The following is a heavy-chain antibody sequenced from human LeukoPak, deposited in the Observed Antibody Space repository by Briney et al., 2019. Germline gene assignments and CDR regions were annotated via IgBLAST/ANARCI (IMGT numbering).Heavy chain of an antibody. J-gene: IGHJ5*02. CDR2: ISSSGTFI. Sequence: SGGSLRLSCAASGFTFSSYNMNWVRQAPGKGLEWVSSISSSGTFIYHADSVKGRFTISRDNAKNSLYLQMNSLRAEDTAVYYCARDSSSWYNWFDPWGQGTLVTVSS. CDR1: GFTFSSYN. D-gene: IGHD6-13*01. CDR3: ARDSSSWYNWFDP. V-gene: IGHV3-21*01.